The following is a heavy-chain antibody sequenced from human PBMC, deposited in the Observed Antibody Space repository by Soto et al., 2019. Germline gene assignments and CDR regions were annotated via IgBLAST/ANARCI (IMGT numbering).Heavy chain of an antibody. CDR2: IYPGDSDT. V-gene: IGHV5-51*01. J-gene: IGHJ4*02. CDR1: GYSFTSYW. CDR3: ASRQRAAGQAAFDY. Sequence: PGEFLKIPCKGSGYSFTSYWIGCVRQMPGKGLEWMGIIYPGDSDTRYSPSFQGQVTISADKSISTAYLQWSSLKASDTAMYYCASRQRAAGQAAFDYWGQGTLVTVSS. D-gene: IGHD6-13*01.